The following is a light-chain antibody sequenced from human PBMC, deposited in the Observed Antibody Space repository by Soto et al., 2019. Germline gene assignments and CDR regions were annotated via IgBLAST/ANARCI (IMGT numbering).Light chain of an antibody. CDR2: AAS. CDR1: QGISSY. J-gene: IGKJ5*01. CDR3: QQYYSYPLT. Sequence: AIRMTQSPSSFSASTGDRVTITCRAGQGISSYLAWYQQKPGKAPKLLIYAASTLQSGVPSRFSGSGSGTDFTLTISCLQSEDFATYYCQQYYSYPLTFGQGTRLEIK. V-gene: IGKV1-8*01.